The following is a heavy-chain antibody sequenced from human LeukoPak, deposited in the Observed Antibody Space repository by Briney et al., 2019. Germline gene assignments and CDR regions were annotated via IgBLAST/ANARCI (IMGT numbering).Heavy chain of an antibody. J-gene: IGHJ5*02. Sequence: ASVKVSCKASGYTFTGYYMHWVRQAPGQGLEWMGWINPNSGGTNYAQKFQGRVTMTRDTSISTAYMELSGLRSDDTAVYYCARNRAVSRNWFDPWGRGTLVTVSS. CDR2: INPNSGGT. D-gene: IGHD1-14*01. V-gene: IGHV1-2*02. CDR1: GYTFTGYY. CDR3: ARNRAVSRNWFDP.